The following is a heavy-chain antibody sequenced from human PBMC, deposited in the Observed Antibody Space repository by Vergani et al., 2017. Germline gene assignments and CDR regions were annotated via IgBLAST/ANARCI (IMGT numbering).Heavy chain of an antibody. CDR2: ISSSSSYI. CDR3: ARASGGYSENHFDY. CDR1: GFTFSSYS. Sequence: EVQLVESGGGLVQPGGSLRLSCAASGFTFSSYSMNWVRQAPGKGLEWVSYISSSSSYIYYADSVKGRFTISRDNAKNSLYLQMNSLRAEDTAVYYCARASGGYSENHFDYWGQGTLVTVSS. D-gene: IGHD4-11*01. V-gene: IGHV3-21*05. J-gene: IGHJ4*02.